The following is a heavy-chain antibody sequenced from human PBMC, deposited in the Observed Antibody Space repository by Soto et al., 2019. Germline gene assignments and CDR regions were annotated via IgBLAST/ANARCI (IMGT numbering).Heavy chain of an antibody. J-gene: IGHJ4*02. CDR2: IYSTGST. V-gene: IGHV4-30-4*01. Sequence: QVQLQESGPGLVKSSQTLSLTCTVSGGSISSGDYFWSWIRQPPGKGLVWIGYIYSTGSTYYNPSLKRRLTISVHTSTNPFSLKLNSVTAADTAVYYCARRMPIDSYPFDYWGQGSLVTVSS. D-gene: IGHD2-2*01. CDR3: ARRMPIDSYPFDY. CDR1: GGSISSGDYF.